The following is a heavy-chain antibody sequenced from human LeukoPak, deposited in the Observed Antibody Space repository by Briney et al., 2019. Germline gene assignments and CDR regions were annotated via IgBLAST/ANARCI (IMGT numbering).Heavy chain of an antibody. D-gene: IGHD2-15*01. V-gene: IGHV3-53*01. CDR2: IYSGGST. J-gene: IGHJ4*02. Sequence: GGSRRLSCAASGFTVSSNYMSWVRQAPGKGLEWVSVIYSGGSTYYADSVKGRFTISRDNSKNTLYLQMNSLRAEDTAVYYCARGYCSGGSCYLPFDYWGQGTLVTVSS. CDR1: GFTVSSNY. CDR3: ARGYCSGGSCYLPFDY.